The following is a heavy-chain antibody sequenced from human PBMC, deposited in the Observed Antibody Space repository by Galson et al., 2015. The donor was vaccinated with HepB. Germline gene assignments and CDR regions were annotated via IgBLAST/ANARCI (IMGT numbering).Heavy chain of an antibody. D-gene: IGHD6-13*01. J-gene: IGHJ6*02. Sequence: SLRLSCAASGFTFSRYDMHWVRQAPGKGLEWVALISYDGSGEYYADSVKGRFIISRDNSKNTLYLQMNSLRAEDTAVYYCARDYASSWYFNHYYGMDVWGQGTTVTVSS. CDR1: GFTFSRYD. CDR2: ISYDGSGE. CDR3: ARDYASSWYFNHYYGMDV. V-gene: IGHV3-30*03.